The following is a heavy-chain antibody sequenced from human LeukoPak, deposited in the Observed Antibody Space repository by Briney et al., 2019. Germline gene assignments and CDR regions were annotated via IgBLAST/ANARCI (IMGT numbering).Heavy chain of an antibody. J-gene: IGHJ4*02. V-gene: IGHV3-48*03. CDR1: GFTFSSYE. CDR2: ISSSGSTI. D-gene: IGHD3-10*01. Sequence: PGGSLRLSCAASGFTFSSYEMNWVRQAPGKGLEWVSHISSSGSTIYYADSVKGRFTISRDNAKNSLYLQMNSLRAEDTALYYCARDNYGSGSWDFDYWGQGTLVTVSS. CDR3: ARDNYGSGSWDFDY.